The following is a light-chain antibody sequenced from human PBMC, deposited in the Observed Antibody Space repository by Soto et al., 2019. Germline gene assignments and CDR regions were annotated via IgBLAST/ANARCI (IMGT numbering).Light chain of an antibody. V-gene: IGLV2-8*01. Sequence: QSALAQPPSASGSPGQSVTISCTGTSSDVGAYNYVSWYQQHPGKAPKLVIYEVTERPSGVPERFSGSKSGSTASLTVSGLHAEDEALYYCASYAGNNNFVLFGGGTKLTVL. J-gene: IGLJ2*01. CDR3: ASYAGNNNFVL. CDR1: SSDVGAYNY. CDR2: EVT.